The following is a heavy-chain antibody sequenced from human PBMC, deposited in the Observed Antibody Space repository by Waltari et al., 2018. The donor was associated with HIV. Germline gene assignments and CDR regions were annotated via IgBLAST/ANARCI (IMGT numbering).Heavy chain of an antibody. CDR1: GFTFSNFP. CDR2: FWSDGVEI. CDR3: ARGYSSSRWIPLYH. J-gene: IGHJ4*02. Sequence: QVQLVESGGGVVQPGTSLTPPCAVSGFTFSNFPIHWVRQSPGKGLEWLAVFWSDGVEISYADSVKGRFTISKDSSQKTLYLHLTSLRAEDTALYYCARGYSSSRWIPLYHWGRGTLVTVSS. D-gene: IGHD6-6*01. V-gene: IGHV3-33*01.